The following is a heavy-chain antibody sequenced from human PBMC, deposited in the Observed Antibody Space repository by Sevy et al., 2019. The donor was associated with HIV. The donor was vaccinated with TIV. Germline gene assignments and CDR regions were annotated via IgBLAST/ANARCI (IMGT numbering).Heavy chain of an antibody. CDR2: ISGSCGST. Sequence: GVSLRRSCAASGCTFSSYAVSWARHAPGKGLDCVSAISGSCGSTYYAAHMKGRLTISRYNSKNTLYLQMNSLRAEDTDVYYCANAGLLYPLYYFDSWGQGTLVTVSS. CDR1: GCTFSSYA. V-gene: IGHV3-23*01. D-gene: IGHD3-10*01. CDR3: ANAGLLYPLYYFDS. J-gene: IGHJ4*02.